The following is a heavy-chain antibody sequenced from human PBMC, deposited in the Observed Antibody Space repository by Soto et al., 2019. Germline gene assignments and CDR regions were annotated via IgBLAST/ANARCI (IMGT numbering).Heavy chain of an antibody. Sequence: TLSLTCAVYGGSFSGYYWSWIRQPPGKGLEWIGEINHSGSTNYNPSLKSRVTISIDTSKKHFSLKLSSVTAADTAVYYCARVHPNDYGDYYFDYWGQGTLVTVSS. CDR3: ARVHPNDYGDYYFDY. D-gene: IGHD4-17*01. CDR2: INHSGST. V-gene: IGHV4-34*01. J-gene: IGHJ4*02. CDR1: GGSFSGYY.